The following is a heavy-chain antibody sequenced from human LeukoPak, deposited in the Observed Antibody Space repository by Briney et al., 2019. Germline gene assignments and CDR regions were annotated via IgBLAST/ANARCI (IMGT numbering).Heavy chain of an antibody. D-gene: IGHD6-13*01. CDR2: VTNSGGGT. V-gene: IGHV3-23*01. J-gene: IGHJ5*01. CDR3: AKAPGTAAGCWFDS. Sequence: PGGSLRLSCAASGFTFSRYGMSRVRQVPGKGLEWVSAVTNSGGGTYYADSVKGRFTISRDNSNNTLYLQMYSLRAEDTALYYCAKAPGTAAGCWFDSWGQGALVTVSS. CDR1: GFTFSRYG.